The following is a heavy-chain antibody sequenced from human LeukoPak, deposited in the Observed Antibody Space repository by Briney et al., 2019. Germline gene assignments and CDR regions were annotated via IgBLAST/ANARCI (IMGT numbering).Heavy chain of an antibody. Sequence: PGGSLRLSCAASGFTFSASYMSWIRQAPGKGLEWVSYISSSSRTIYYADSVKGRFTISRDNAKNSLYLQMNSLRAEDTAVFYCARDRRGTDDFWSGYYTGYFDYWGQGTLVTVSS. V-gene: IGHV3-11*04. CDR3: ARDRRGTDDFWSGYYTGYFDY. D-gene: IGHD3-3*01. CDR1: GFTFSASY. J-gene: IGHJ4*02. CDR2: ISSSSRTI.